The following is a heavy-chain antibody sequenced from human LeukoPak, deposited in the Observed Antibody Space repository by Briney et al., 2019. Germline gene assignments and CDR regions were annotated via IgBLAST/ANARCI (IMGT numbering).Heavy chain of an antibody. V-gene: IGHV3-23*01. Sequence: RGSLRLSCAASALTFSSYAMSWVRQAPGKGLEWVSAISGSGGSTYYADSVKGRFTISRDNSKNTLYLQMNSLRAEDTAVYYCAKVGYGSGSYYNLTPHFDYWGQGTLVTVSS. CDR3: AKVGYGSGSYYNLTPHFDY. CDR2: ISGSGGST. D-gene: IGHD3-10*01. J-gene: IGHJ4*02. CDR1: ALTFSSYA.